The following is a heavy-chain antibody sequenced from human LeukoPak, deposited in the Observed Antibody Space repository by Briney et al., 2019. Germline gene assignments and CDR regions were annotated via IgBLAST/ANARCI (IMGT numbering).Heavy chain of an antibody. Sequence: SERLSLTCAVYGGSFSGYYWSWIRQPPGKGLEWIGEINHSGSTNYNPSLKSRVTISVDTSKNQFSLKLSSVTAADTAVYYCARLRLGYWGQGTLLPVFS. CDR3: ARLRLGY. V-gene: IGHV4-34*01. CDR2: INHSGST. J-gene: IGHJ4*02. D-gene: IGHD6-6*01. CDR1: GGSFSGYY.